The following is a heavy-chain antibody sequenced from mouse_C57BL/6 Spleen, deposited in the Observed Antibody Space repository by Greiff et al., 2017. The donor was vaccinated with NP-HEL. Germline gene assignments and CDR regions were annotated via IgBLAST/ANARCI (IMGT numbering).Heavy chain of an antibody. CDR2: IYPGDGDT. J-gene: IGHJ2*01. CDR3: ARETAQATFDY. D-gene: IGHD3-2*02. V-gene: IGHV1-82*01. CDR1: GYAFSSSW. Sequence: VQLQQSGPELVKPGASVKISCKASGYAFSSSWMNWVKQRPGKGLEWIGRIYPGDGDTNYNGKFKGKATLTADKSSSTAYMQLSSLTSEDSAVYFCARETAQATFDYRGQGTTLTVSS.